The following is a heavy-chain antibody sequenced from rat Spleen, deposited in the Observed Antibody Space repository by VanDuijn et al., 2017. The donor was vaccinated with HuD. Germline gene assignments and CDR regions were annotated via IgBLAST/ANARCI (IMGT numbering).Heavy chain of an antibody. Sequence: QVQLKESGPGLVQPSETLSLTCTVSGFSLTSFSVSWVRQPSGKGPEWMGRVWSDGDTSYNSALKSRLSISRDTSKNQVFLKMNSLQTDDTGTYYCARDPVFDSGDYIMDAWGQGASVTVSS. V-gene: IGHV2-34*01. CDR1: GFSLTSFS. J-gene: IGHJ4*01. CDR3: ARDPVFDSGDYIMDA. CDR2: VWSDGDT. D-gene: IGHD1-1*01.